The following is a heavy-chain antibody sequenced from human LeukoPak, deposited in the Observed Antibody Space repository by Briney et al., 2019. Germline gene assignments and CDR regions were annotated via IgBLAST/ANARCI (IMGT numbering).Heavy chain of an antibody. Sequence: PGGSLRLSCVASGFVFSTYTMHWVRQAPGKGLEGLAVIAYNGDPKFYADSVKGRFTISRDNSKNTLYLQMNSLRAEDTAVYYCAIDRITGIPDYFDYWGQGTLVTVSS. CDR3: AIDRITGIPDYFDY. V-gene: IGHV3-30-3*01. J-gene: IGHJ4*02. CDR2: IAYNGDPK. D-gene: IGHD1-14*01. CDR1: GFVFSTYT.